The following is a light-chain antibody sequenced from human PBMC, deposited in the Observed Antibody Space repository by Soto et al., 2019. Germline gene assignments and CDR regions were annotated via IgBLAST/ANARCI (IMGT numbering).Light chain of an antibody. V-gene: IGLV2-23*02. Sequence: QSVLTQPASVSGSPGQPITISCTGASSDVGAYNLVSWYQQHPGKAPKLMISEVSQRPSGVSNRFSGSKSGNAASLTISGLQAEDEADYYCCSYAGGSTLYVFGTGTKVTVL. CDR2: EVS. J-gene: IGLJ1*01. CDR1: SSDVGAYNL. CDR3: CSYAGGSTLYV.